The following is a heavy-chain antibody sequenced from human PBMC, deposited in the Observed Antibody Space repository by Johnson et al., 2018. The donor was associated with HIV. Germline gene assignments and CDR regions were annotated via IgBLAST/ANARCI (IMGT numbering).Heavy chain of an antibody. CDR2: INWNGGST. Sequence: VQLVESGGGVVRPGGSLRLSCAASGFTFDDYGMSWVRQAPGKGLEWVSGINWNGGSTGYADSVKGRFTISRDNAKNYLYLQMNSLRAEDTALYYCARALPYSSSHTDAFDIWGQGTMVTVSS. CDR1: GFTFDDYG. CDR3: ARALPYSSSHTDAFDI. J-gene: IGHJ3*02. D-gene: IGHD6-6*01. V-gene: IGHV3-20*04.